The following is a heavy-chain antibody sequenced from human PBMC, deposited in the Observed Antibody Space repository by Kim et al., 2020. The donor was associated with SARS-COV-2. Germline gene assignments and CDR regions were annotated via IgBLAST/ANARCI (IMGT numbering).Heavy chain of an antibody. Sequence: GGSLRLSCAASGFTFSSYWMSWVRQAPGKGLEWVANIKQDGSEKYYVDSVKGRFTISRDNAKNSLYLQMNSLRAEDTAVYYCARDGIAAAGNYYYYGMDVWGEGTTVTVSS. CDR1: GFTFSSYW. V-gene: IGHV3-7*01. D-gene: IGHD6-13*01. CDR2: IKQDGSEK. CDR3: ARDGIAAAGNYYYYGMDV. J-gene: IGHJ6*04.